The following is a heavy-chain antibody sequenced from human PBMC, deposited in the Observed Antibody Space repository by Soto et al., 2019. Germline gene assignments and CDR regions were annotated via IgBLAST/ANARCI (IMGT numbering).Heavy chain of an antibody. CDR3: ARNSILDY. CDR1: GYTFTHYY. J-gene: IGHJ4*02. Sequence: GASVKVSCKASGYTFTHYYIHWVRQAPGQGLEWMGMINVGSGDTKYSQKFQGRVTITRDTSATTAYMELSSLRSEDTAVYYCARNSILDYWGQGTLVTVSS. CDR2: INVGSGDT. V-gene: IGHV1-3*01. D-gene: IGHD2-15*01.